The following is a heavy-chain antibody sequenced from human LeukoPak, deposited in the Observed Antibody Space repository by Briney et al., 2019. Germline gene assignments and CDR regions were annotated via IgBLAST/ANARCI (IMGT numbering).Heavy chain of an antibody. J-gene: IGHJ4*02. CDR1: GFTFSSYA. D-gene: IGHD3-22*01. CDR2: ISGSGGST. V-gene: IGHV3-23*01. CDR3: AKDRIPDYYDSSGPIDY. Sequence: GGSLRLSCAASGFTFSSYAMSWVRQAPGKGLEWVSAISGSGGSTYYADSVKGRFTISRGNSKNTLYLQMNSLRAEDTAVYYCAKDRIPDYYDSSGPIDYWGQGTLVTVSS.